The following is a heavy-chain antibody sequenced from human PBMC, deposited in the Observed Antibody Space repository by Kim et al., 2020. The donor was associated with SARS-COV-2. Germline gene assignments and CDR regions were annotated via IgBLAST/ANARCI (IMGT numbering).Heavy chain of an antibody. Sequence: GGSLRLSCAASGFTFSSYAMHWVRQAPGKGLEWVAVISYDGSNKYYADSVKGRFTISRDNSKNTLYLQMNSLRAEDTAVYYCAREVVVVVAAGFSFDYWGQGTLVTVSS. CDR3: AREVVVVVAAGFSFDY. CDR1: GFTFSSYA. D-gene: IGHD2-15*01. V-gene: IGHV3-30-3*01. J-gene: IGHJ4*02. CDR2: ISYDGSNK.